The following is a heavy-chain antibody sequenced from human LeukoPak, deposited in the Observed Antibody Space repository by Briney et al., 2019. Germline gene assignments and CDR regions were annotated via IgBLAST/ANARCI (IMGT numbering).Heavy chain of an antibody. Sequence: SETLSLTCAVYGGSFSGYYWSWIRQPPGKGLEWIASINYSGSTQYNPSLKSRVTISVDTSKRQFSLKLNSVTAADTAVYYCARHETADWFDPWGQGTLVSVYS. CDR1: GGSFSGYY. CDR3: ARHETADWFDP. J-gene: IGHJ5*02. V-gene: IGHV4-34*01. CDR2: INYSGST.